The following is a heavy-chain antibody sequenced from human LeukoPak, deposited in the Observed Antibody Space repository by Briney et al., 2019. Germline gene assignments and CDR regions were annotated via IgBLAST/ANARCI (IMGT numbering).Heavy chain of an antibody. D-gene: IGHD3-16*02. V-gene: IGHV4-38-2*02. CDR3: ARGDYVWGSYRYFDY. J-gene: IGHJ4*02. CDR1: GYSISSGYY. CDR2: IYHSGNT. Sequence: SETLSLTCTVSGYSISSGYYWGWIRQPPGKGLEWIGNIYHSGNTYYNPSLKSRVTISYTSKNQFSLKLNSVTAADTAVYYCARGDYVWGSYRYFDYWGQGTLVTVSS.